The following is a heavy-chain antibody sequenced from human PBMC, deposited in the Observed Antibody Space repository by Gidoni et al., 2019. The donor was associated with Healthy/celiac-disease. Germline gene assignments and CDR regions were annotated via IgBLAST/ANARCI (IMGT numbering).Heavy chain of an antibody. Sequence: QVQLVQSGAEVKKPGSSVKVSCKASGGTFSSYAISWVRQAPGQGLEWMGGIIPIFGTANYAQKFQGRVTITADESTSTAYMELSSLRSEDTAVYYCARGPTDIVVVPAVHGGYYYYGMDVWGQGTTVTVSS. CDR3: ARGPTDIVVVPAVHGGYYYYGMDV. J-gene: IGHJ6*02. CDR1: GGTFSSYA. D-gene: IGHD2-2*01. CDR2: IIPIFGTA. V-gene: IGHV1-69*01.